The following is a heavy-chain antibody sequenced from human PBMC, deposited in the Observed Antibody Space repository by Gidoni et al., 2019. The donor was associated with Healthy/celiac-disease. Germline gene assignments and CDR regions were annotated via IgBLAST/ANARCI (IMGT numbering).Heavy chain of an antibody. CDR2: ISWDGGST. D-gene: IGHD3-3*01. V-gene: IGHV3-43*01. Sequence: EVQLVESGGVVVQPGGSMRLSCAASGFTFDDYTMHWVRQAPGKGLEWGSLISWDGGSTYYADSVKGRFTISRDNSKNSLYLQMNSLRTEDTALYYCAKDTQYSEWQGYFDLWGRGTLVTVSS. CDR1: GFTFDDYT. CDR3: AKDTQYSEWQGYFDL. J-gene: IGHJ2*01.